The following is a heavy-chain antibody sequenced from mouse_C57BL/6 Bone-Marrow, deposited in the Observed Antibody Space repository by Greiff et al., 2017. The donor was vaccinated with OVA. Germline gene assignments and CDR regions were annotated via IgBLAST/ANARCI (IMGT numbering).Heavy chain of an antibody. CDR1: GFTFSSYG. CDR2: ISSGGSYT. Sequence: EVMLVESGGDLVKPGGSLKLSCAASGFTFSSYGMSWVRQTPDKRLEWVATISSGGSYTYYPDSVKGRFTISRDNAKNTLYLQMSSLKSEDTAMYYCARRWLLLWGQGTLVTVSA. V-gene: IGHV5-6*02. J-gene: IGHJ3*01. D-gene: IGHD2-3*01. CDR3: ARRWLLL.